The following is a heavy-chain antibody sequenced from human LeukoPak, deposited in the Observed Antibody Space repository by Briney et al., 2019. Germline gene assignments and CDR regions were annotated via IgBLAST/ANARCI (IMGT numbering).Heavy chain of an antibody. CDR3: VRDLVLVETPGDDFDF. J-gene: IGHJ4*02. CDR2: INPRSTVI. Sequence: GGSLRLSCAASGFTFSSYEMNWVRQAPGKGLVWVARINPRSTVITYADSVRGRFTISRDNAKNTLSLQMNSLRGEDTAVYYCVRDLVLVETPGDDFDFWGQGTLVTVSS. D-gene: IGHD2-8*02. V-gene: IGHV3-74*03. CDR1: GFTFSSYE.